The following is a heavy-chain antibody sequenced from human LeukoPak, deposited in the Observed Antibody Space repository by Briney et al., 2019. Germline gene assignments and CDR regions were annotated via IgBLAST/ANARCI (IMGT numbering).Heavy chain of an antibody. V-gene: IGHV3-74*01. CDR2: MTSEGSRT. D-gene: IGHD5-18*01. CDR1: GFSFSRHW. Sequence: GGSLSLSCAVSGFSFSRHWMQWVRQVPGKGVVWVSRMTSEGSRTSYADSVKGRFIISRDNAKNTLYLQMNSLRAEDTAVYYCTSDTVDTAVGIDYWGQGTLVTVSS. CDR3: TSDTVDTAVGIDY. J-gene: IGHJ4*02.